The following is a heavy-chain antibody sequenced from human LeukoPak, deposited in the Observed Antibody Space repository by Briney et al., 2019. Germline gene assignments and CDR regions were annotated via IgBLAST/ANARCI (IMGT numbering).Heavy chain of an antibody. D-gene: IGHD2-21*01. V-gene: IGHV1-2*02. CDR2: INPNRGGT. Sequence: GASVKVSCKASGYSFTDYYIHWARQAPGQGLEWMGWINPNRGGTSYAQKFQGRVTMTRDTSITTAYMELSSLRSDDTAMYYCARDTCDGDSCYNWFDPWGQGTLVTVSS. CDR3: ARDTCDGDSCYNWFDP. J-gene: IGHJ5*02. CDR1: GYSFTDYY.